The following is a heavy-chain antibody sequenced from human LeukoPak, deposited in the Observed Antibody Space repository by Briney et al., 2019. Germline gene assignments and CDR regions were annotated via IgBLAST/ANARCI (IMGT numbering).Heavy chain of an antibody. CDR2: ISYGNT. J-gene: IGHJ5*02. Sequence: SETLSLTCSVSGGSISTYYLNWIRQTLGKGLEWIGHISYGNTDYNPSLKSRVTISVDTSKNQFSLKLTSVTAADTAVYYCARDKAHSYGRYFDPWGQGALVTVSS. CDR3: ARDKAHSYGRYFDP. V-gene: IGHV4-59*01. D-gene: IGHD5-18*01. CDR1: GGSISTYY.